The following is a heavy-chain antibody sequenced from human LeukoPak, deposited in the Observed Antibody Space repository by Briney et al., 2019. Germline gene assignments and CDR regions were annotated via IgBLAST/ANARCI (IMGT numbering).Heavy chain of an antibody. CDR3: ARADSLHGGPYLIGP. CDR2: INPNSGGT. CDR1: GYSFTDYY. D-gene: IGHD2-21*01. Sequence: ASVKVSCKTSGYSFTDYYMHWVRHAPGQGLEWMGWINPNSGGTSSAQKFQGRVTMTRDTSITTVYMEVRWLTSDDTAIYCARADSLHGGPYLIGPWGLGTLVTVSS. J-gene: IGHJ5*02. V-gene: IGHV1-2*02.